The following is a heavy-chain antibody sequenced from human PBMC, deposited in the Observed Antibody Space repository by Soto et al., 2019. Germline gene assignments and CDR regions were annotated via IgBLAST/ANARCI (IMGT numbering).Heavy chain of an antibody. J-gene: IGHJ6*02. CDR2: IYPGDSDT. CDR1: GYSFTSYW. D-gene: IGHD2-2*01. Sequence: GESLKISCKGSGYSFTSYWIGWVRQMPGKGLEWMGIIYPGDSDTRYSPSFQGQVTIPADKSISTAYLQWSSLKASDTAMYYCARRGSVGYCSSTSRSRNRITDYYYYYGMDVWGQGTTVTVSS. CDR3: ARRGSVGYCSSTSRSRNRITDYYYYYGMDV. V-gene: IGHV5-51*01.